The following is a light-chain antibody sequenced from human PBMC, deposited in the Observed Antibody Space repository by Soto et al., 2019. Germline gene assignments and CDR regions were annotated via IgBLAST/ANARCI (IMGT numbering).Light chain of an antibody. J-gene: IGKJ1*01. V-gene: IGKV3-20*01. Sequence: EIVLTQSPGTLSLSPGERATLSCRASQTVTSNYLAWYQRKPGQAPRLLIYGASSRATDIADMYSGSWSGSDFTLTITRLEPEDFVVYFCQQYAGSPSTFGQGTKVEIK. CDR3: QQYAGSPST. CDR2: GAS. CDR1: QTVTSNY.